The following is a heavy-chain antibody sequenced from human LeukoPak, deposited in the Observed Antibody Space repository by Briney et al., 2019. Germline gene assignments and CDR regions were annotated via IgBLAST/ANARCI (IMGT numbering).Heavy chain of an antibody. V-gene: IGHV4-59*01. CDR2: IYYSGST. CDR3: ARTGYCSSTSCYTASRPYYYYMDV. D-gene: IGHD2-2*02. CDR1: GGSISSYY. J-gene: IGHJ6*03. Sequence: SETLSLTCTVSGGSISSYYWSWIRQPPGKGLEWIGYIYYSGSTNYNPSLKSRVTISVDTSKNQFSLKLSSVTAADTAVYYCARTGYCSSTSCYTASRPYYYYMDVWGKGTTVTVSS.